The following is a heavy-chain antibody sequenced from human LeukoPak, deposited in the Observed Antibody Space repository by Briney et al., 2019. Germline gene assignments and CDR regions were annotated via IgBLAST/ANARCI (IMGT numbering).Heavy chain of an antibody. J-gene: IGHJ4*02. V-gene: IGHV4-59*12. CDR2: IYSSGST. CDR3: ARDGYSYGYGTLDY. D-gene: IGHD5-18*01. Sequence: SETLSLTCTVSGGSISDYYWSWIRQSPGKGLVWVGYIYSSGSTNYNPSLKSRVSISVDTTKNQFSLKLSSVTAADTAVYYCARDGYSYGYGTLDYWGQGTLVTVSS. CDR1: GGSISDYY.